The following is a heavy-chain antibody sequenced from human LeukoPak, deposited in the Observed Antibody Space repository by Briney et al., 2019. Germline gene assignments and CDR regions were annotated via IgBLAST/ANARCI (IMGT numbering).Heavy chain of an antibody. Sequence: GGSLRLSCAASGFTFSSYAMHWVRQAPGKGLEWVAVISYDGSNKYYADSVKGRFTISRDNSKNTLYLQMNSLRSEDTAVYYCARWNYGSGSYYNPHPSFDYWGQGTLVTVSS. V-gene: IGHV3-30-3*01. CDR1: GFTFSSYA. J-gene: IGHJ4*02. CDR3: ARWNYGSGSYYNPHPSFDY. CDR2: ISYDGSNK. D-gene: IGHD3-10*01.